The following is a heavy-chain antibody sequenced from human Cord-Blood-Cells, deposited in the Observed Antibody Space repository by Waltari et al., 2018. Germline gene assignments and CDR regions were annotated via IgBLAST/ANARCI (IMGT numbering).Heavy chain of an antibody. Sequence: QVQLQASGPGLVKPSQTLSLTCTVSGGSISSGGYYWSWIPQHPRKGLEWIGYIYYSGSTYDTPALKSRATIAVDTSKNQFPLKQSSVTAAHTAVYYWARPNDAASWYFELWGRGTLVTVSS. CDR2: IYYSGST. CDR3: ARPNDAASWYFEL. V-gene: IGHV4-31*03. J-gene: IGHJ2*01. D-gene: IGHD1-1*01. CDR1: GGSISSGGYY.